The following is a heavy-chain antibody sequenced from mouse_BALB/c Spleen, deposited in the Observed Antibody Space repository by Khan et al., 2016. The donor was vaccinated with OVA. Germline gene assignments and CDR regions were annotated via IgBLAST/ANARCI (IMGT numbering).Heavy chain of an antibody. CDR3: AGLDNYGQHAN. CDR2: INPGSSTI. J-gene: IGHJ3*01. D-gene: IGHD1-2*01. V-gene: IGHV4-2*02. Sequence: EVQLQESGGGLVQPGGSLILSCAASGFDFSRYWMSWARQAPGKGQEWIGEINPGSSTINYTPSLKDKFIISRDNAKNTLYLQMRKVRSEDTALYYCAGLDNYGQHANWGQGTLVTVSA. CDR1: GFDFSRYW.